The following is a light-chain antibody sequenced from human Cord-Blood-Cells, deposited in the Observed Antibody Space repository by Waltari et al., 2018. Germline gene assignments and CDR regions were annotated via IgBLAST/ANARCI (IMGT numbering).Light chain of an antibody. CDR3: AAWDDSLNGFYV. J-gene: IGLJ1*01. CDR2: SNN. Sequence: QSVLTQPPSASGTPGQRVPISCSGSSSNIGSNTVNWYQQLPGTAPKLRIYSNNQRPAGVPDRLSGSKSGTSASLAISGLQSEDEADYYCAAWDDSLNGFYVFGSGTKVTVL. V-gene: IGLV1-44*01. CDR1: SSNIGSNT.